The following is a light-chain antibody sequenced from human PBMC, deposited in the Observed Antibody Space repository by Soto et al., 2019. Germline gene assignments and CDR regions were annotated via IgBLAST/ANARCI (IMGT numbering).Light chain of an antibody. CDR3: QQYGDSPQT. CDR2: GKS. Sequence: EIVLTQSPGTLSLSPGESATLSCRASQSVNSDYLAWYRQKPGQAPRLLIYGKSTRATGIPDRFYGSGSGTDFTLTIYRLEPEDFAVYYCQQYGDSPQTFGQGTKVDIK. J-gene: IGKJ1*01. CDR1: QSVNSDY. V-gene: IGKV3-20*01.